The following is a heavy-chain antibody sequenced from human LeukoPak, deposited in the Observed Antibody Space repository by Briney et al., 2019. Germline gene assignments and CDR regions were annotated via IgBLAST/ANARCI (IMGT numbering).Heavy chain of an antibody. CDR3: ARGVIVAFDI. CDR1: GYTFTSYY. J-gene: IGHJ3*02. CDR2: LNPKSGGT. V-gene: IGHV1-2*02. Sequence: ASVKVSCKASGYTFTSYYMHWVRQAPGQGLEWMGWLNPKSGGTTYAQKFQGRVTMTWDTSINTAYMELSSLRSDDRAVYYCARGVIVAFDIWGQGTMVTVSS. D-gene: IGHD3-22*01.